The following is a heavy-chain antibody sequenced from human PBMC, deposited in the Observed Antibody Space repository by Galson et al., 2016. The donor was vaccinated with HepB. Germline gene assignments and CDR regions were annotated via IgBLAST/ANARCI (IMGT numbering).Heavy chain of an antibody. D-gene: IGHD3-9*01. Sequence: LSLTCTVSGGSVSRGSYYWTWLRQSPGRAVEWLGSIYYTGSSNYNPSLKSRVSISRDTSKEQISLKLTSVTAGDTAVYFCARAGKWLQAQYFYSMDVWGQGTTVTVSS. CDR3: ARAGKWLQAQYFYSMDV. CDR1: GGSVSRGSYY. V-gene: IGHV4-61*01. CDR2: IYYTGSS. J-gene: IGHJ6*02.